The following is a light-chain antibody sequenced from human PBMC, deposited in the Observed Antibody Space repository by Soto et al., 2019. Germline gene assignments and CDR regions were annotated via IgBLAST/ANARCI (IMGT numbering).Light chain of an antibody. J-gene: IGKJ2*01. CDR2: DAS. CDR1: HGIRRY. V-gene: IGKV1-33*01. CDR3: QQHDNLTRT. Sequence: DIHMTQSPSSVSASVGHTFTITCRASHGIRRYLNWYQKKKGKAPKPMIYDASNLETGVPSRLSGSGYGTDFTFTISSMKHEDIETYHCQQHDNLTRTFGQGTKVDIK.